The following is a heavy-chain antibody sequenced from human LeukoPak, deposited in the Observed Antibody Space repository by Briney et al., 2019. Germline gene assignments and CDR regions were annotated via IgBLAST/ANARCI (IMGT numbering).Heavy chain of an antibody. Sequence: PSETLSLTCTVSSGSISTSNYYWGWVRQPPGKALEWIGNIFYSGSTNYNPSLKSRVTISVDTSKNQFSLKLSSVTAADTAVYYRARGVVIAPQTFDYWGQGTLVTVSS. V-gene: IGHV4-61*05. CDR1: SGSISTSNYY. D-gene: IGHD2-21*01. CDR3: ARGVVIAPQTFDY. J-gene: IGHJ4*02. CDR2: IFYSGST.